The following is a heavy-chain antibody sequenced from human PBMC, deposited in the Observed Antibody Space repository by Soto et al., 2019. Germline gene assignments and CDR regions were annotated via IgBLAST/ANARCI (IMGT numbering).Heavy chain of an antibody. CDR3: ARGPLVNWNSPYYGMDV. D-gene: IGHD1-7*01. CDR2: IIPIFGTA. V-gene: IGHV1-69*01. Sequence: QVQLVQSGAEVKKPGSSVKVSCKASGGTFSSYAISWVRQAPGQGLEWMGGIIPIFGTANYAQKFRGRVTITADESTSTAYMELSSLRSEDTAVYYCARGPLVNWNSPYYGMDVWGQGTTVTVSS. CDR1: GGTFSSYA. J-gene: IGHJ6*02.